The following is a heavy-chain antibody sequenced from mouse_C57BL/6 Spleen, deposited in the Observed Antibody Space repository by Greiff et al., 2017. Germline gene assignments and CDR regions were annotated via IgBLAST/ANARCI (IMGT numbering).Heavy chain of an antibody. D-gene: IGHD2-4*01. CDR3: AIGYYDYSVAWFAY. CDR1: GYNFTDYC. V-gene: IGHV14-2*01. Sequence: VQLQQSGAELVKPGASVKLSCKASGYNFTDYCMHWVKQRTEQGLEWIGKIDPGDGETKYNQKFKGKATLTVDTSSSTAYMQLSSLTSEDTAVYYCAIGYYDYSVAWFAYWGQGTPVTVSS. J-gene: IGHJ3*01. CDR2: IDPGDGET.